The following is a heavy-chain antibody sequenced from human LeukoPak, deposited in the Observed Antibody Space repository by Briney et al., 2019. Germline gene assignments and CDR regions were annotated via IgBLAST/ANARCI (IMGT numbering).Heavy chain of an antibody. CDR3: ARESGQFDY. CDR2: IYYTGST. Sequence: SQTLSLNCNVSHDSINYGGHYWTWIRQLPGKGLEWIGNIYYTGSTHYNPSLKSRATISIDTSTYQFSLRLTSVTAADTAVYYCARESGQFDYWGQGTRVTVSS. CDR1: HDSINYGGHY. J-gene: IGHJ4*02. D-gene: IGHD1-26*01. V-gene: IGHV4-31*03.